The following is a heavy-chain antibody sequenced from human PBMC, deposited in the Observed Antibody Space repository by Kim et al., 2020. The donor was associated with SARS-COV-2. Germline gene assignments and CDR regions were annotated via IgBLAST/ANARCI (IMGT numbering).Heavy chain of an antibody. CDR1: GYTFTNYS. V-gene: IGHV7-4-1*02. D-gene: IGHD1-26*01. Sequence: ASVKVSCKASGYTFTNYSINWVRQAPGQGPEWVGWINTYTGNPTYAQDFIGRFVFSLDSSVSTAYLQISSLKADDTAVYYCARAGSFDGSYYYGLDVGGQGPTVTLS. CDR3: ARAGSFDGSYYYGLDV. CDR2: INTYTGNP. J-gene: IGHJ6*02.